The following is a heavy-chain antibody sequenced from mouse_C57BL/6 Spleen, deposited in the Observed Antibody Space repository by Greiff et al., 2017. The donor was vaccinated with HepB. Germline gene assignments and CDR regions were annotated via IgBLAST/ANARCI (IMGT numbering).Heavy chain of an antibody. CDR2: IDPETGGT. D-gene: IGHD1-1*01. J-gene: IGHJ1*03. CDR3: TRCTTVVAPVFDV. V-gene: IGHV1-15*01. CDR1: GYTFTDYE. Sequence: QVQLQQSGAELVRPGASVTLSCKASGYTFTDYEMHWVKQTPVHGLEWIGAIDPETGGTAYNQKFKGKAILTAEKSSSTAYMELRSLTSEDSAVYYCTRCTTVVAPVFDVWGTGTTVTVSS.